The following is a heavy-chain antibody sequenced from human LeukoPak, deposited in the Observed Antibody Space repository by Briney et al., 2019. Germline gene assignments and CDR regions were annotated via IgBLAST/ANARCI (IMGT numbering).Heavy chain of an antibody. J-gene: IGHJ4*02. Sequence: QPGRSLRLSCAASGFTFSSYAMHWVRQAPGKGLEWVAVISYDGSNKYYADSVKGRFTISRDNSKNTLYLQMSSLRAEDTAVYYCVPRPDTAREDYWGQGTLVTVSS. V-gene: IGHV3-30*14. CDR1: GFTFSSYA. CDR3: VPRPDTAREDY. D-gene: IGHD5-18*01. CDR2: ISYDGSNK.